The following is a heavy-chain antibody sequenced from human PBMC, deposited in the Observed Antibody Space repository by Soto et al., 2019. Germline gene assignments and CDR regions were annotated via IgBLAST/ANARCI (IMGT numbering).Heavy chain of an antibody. Sequence: ASVKGSCKASGYTFTSYGISWVRQAPGQGLECMGWISAYNGNTNYAQKLQGRVTMTTDTSTSTAYMELRSLRSDDTAVYYCAALYTVTTDHDSWGQGTLVTVSS. J-gene: IGHJ4*02. D-gene: IGHD4-17*01. CDR2: ISAYNGNT. CDR3: AALYTVTTDHDS. V-gene: IGHV1-18*01. CDR1: GYTFTSYG.